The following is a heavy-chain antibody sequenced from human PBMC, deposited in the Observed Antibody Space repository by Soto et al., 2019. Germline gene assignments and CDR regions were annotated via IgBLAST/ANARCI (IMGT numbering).Heavy chain of an antibody. CDR3: AKHKRDQLLCLKDF. V-gene: IGHV3-23*01. CDR1: GFTFSSYA. Sequence: GGSLRLSCAASGFTFSSYAMSWVRQAPGKGLEWVSVITGDGGSTYYANSVKGRFTISRDNSKNTLYLQMYSLRADDTAAYYCAKHKRDQLLCLKDFWGQGTLVTASS. CDR2: ITGDGGST. J-gene: IGHJ4*02. D-gene: IGHD2-2*01.